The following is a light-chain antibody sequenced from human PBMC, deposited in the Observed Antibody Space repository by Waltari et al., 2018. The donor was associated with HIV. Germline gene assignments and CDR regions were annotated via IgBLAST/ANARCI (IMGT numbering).Light chain of an antibody. Sequence: DIQMTQFPSSLSASIGDRVTITCRSSQIISKSLTWFQQKPGKAPQLLIYAGTTLQRGGPARFSGSGSGTVFTLTISSLQVDDFATYFCQQGFMIPLTFGPGTKVD. CDR2: AGT. CDR3: QQGFMIPLT. J-gene: IGKJ3*01. V-gene: IGKV1-39*01. CDR1: QIISKS.